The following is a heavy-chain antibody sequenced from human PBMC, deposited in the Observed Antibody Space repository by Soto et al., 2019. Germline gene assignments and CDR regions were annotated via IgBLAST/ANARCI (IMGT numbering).Heavy chain of an antibody. Sequence: LRLSCAASGFTFSSYAMSWVRQAPGKGLEWVSAISGSGGSTYYADSVKGRFTISRDNSKNTLYLQMNSLRAEDTAVYYCAKDGRGYCSGGSCYFTLYFDYWGQGTLVTVSS. J-gene: IGHJ4*02. CDR2: ISGSGGST. CDR3: AKDGRGYCSGGSCYFTLYFDY. D-gene: IGHD2-15*01. CDR1: GFTFSSYA. V-gene: IGHV3-23*01.